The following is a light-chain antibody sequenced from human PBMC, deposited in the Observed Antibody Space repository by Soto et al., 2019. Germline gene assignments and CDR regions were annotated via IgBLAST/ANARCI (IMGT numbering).Light chain of an antibody. J-gene: IGKJ2*01. CDR2: GAS. V-gene: IGKV3-15*01. CDR1: QSIRSD. Sequence: EIVMTQSPATLSVSPGERATLSCRASQSIRSDLAWYQQKPGQAPRLLIYGASTRATDIPARISGSGSGTDFTLTISSLQSEDFAVYYCQQYNKWPPLYTFGQGTKLEIK. CDR3: QQYNKWPPLYT.